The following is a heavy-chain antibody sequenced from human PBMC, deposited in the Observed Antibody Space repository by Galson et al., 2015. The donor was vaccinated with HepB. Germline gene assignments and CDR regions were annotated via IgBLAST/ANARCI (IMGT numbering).Heavy chain of an antibody. V-gene: IGHV1-24*01. D-gene: IGHD6-19*01. CDR2: FDPEDGET. J-gene: IGHJ4*02. Sequence: KVSGYTLTELSMHWVRQAPGKGLEWMGGFDPEDGETIYAQKFQGRVTMTEDTSTDTAYMELSSLRSEDTAVYYCARAVAGTRGYFDYWGQGTLVTVSS. CDR1: GYTLTELS. CDR3: ARAVAGTRGYFDY.